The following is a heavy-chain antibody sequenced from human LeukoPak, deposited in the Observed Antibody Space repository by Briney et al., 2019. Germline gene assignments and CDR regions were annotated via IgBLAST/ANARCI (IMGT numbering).Heavy chain of an antibody. CDR1: GFTFSSYA. CDR3: AGILWFGELSTPGAFDI. CDR2: ISGSGGST. Sequence: PGGSLRLSCAASGFTFSSYAMSWVRQAPGKGLEWVSAISGSGGSTYYADSVKGRFTISRDNSKNTLYLQMNSLRAEDTAVYYCAGILWFGELSTPGAFDIWGQGTMVTVSS. V-gene: IGHV3-23*01. D-gene: IGHD3-10*01. J-gene: IGHJ3*02.